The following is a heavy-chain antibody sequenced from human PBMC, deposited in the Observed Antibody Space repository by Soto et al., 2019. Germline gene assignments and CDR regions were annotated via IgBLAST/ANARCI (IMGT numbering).Heavy chain of an antibody. Sequence: EVQLLESGGDLVQPGGSLRLSCAASGFTFSSYAMSWVRQAPGQGLEWVSAISDSGGSTYYADSVKGRFTISRDNSKNTLYLQMNSLRAEDTAVYYCAKVVAVAGKGPFDYWGQGTLVTVSS. D-gene: IGHD6-19*01. CDR1: GFTFSSYA. V-gene: IGHV3-23*01. CDR3: AKVVAVAGKGPFDY. J-gene: IGHJ4*02. CDR2: ISDSGGST.